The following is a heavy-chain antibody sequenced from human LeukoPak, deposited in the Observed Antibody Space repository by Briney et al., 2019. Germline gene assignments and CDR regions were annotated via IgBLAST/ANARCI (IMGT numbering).Heavy chain of an antibody. CDR3: ARYYYDSVGNAFDI. J-gene: IGHJ3*02. CDR1: GGSISSGGYY. D-gene: IGHD3-22*01. V-gene: IGHV4-31*03. CDR2: TYYSGST. Sequence: SPSETLSLTCTVSGGSISSGGYYWSWIRQHPGKGLEWIGYTYYSGSTYYNPSLKSRVTISVDTSKNQFSLKLSSVTAADTAVYYCARYYYDSVGNAFDIWGQGTMVTVSS.